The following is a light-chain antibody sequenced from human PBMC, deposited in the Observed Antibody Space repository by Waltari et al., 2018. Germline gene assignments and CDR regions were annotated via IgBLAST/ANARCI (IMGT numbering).Light chain of an antibody. CDR3: QQYSSFST. CDR1: QSVGTW. Sequence: DIQMTQSPSTLSASVRDRVTLSCRASQSVGTWLAWYQQKPGKAPKLLIYMASSLESGVPARFSGSGSGTEFTLTINSLQPEDFATYFCQQYSSFSTFGQGTKVDI. J-gene: IGKJ2*01. CDR2: MAS. V-gene: IGKV1-5*03.